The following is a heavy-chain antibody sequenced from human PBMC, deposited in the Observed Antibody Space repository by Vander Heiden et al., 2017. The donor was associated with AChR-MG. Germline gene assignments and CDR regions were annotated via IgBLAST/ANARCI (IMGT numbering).Heavy chain of an antibody. D-gene: IGHD3-22*01. CDR2: INHGGST. Sequence: QVQLQQWGAGLLKPSETLSLTCAVYGGSFSGYFWSWIRQPPGKGLEWIGEINHGGSTNYNPSLKSRVTISLDTSKSQFSLKLSSVTAADTAVYYCARELTTGFDYWGQGTLVTVSS. J-gene: IGHJ4*02. V-gene: IGHV4-34*01. CDR1: GGSFSGYF. CDR3: ARELTTGFDY.